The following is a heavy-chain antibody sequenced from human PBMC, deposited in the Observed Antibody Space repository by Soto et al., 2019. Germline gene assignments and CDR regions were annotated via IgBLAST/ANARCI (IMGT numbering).Heavy chain of an antibody. Sequence: QVQLQESGPGLVKPSETLSLTCTVSGGSISSYYWSWIRQPPGKGLEWIGYIYYSGSTNYNPSLKSRVTISVDTSKNQFSLKLSSVTAADTAVYYCARWSPPDYDFWSGYWFGPWGQGTLVTVSS. J-gene: IGHJ5*02. CDR1: GGSISSYY. CDR3: ARWSPPDYDFWSGYWFGP. CDR2: IYYSGST. D-gene: IGHD3-3*01. V-gene: IGHV4-59*01.